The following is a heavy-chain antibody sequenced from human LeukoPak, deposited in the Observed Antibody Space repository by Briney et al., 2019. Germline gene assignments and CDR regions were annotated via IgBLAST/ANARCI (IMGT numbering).Heavy chain of an antibody. J-gene: IGHJ4*02. D-gene: IGHD3-10*01. Sequence: GGSLRLSCAASGFTFSKYAMDWVRQAPGKGLDWVSAISGSGGSTYYADSVKGRFTISRDNSKNTLYLQMNSLRAEDTAVYYCANVRGVIITGWGQGTLVTVSS. CDR2: ISGSGGST. CDR3: ANVRGVIITG. CDR1: GFTFSKYA. V-gene: IGHV3-23*01.